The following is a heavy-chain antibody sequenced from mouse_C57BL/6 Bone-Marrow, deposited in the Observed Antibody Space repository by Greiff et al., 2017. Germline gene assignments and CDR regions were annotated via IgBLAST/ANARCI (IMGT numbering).Heavy chain of an antibody. Sequence: DVQLQESVAELVRPGASVKLSCTASGFNIKNTYMHWVKQRPEQGLEWIGRIDPANGNTKYAPKFQGKATITADTSSNTAYLQLSSLTSEDTAIYYGAISCLITTVVARGGFDYWGQGTTLTVSS. CDR1: GFNIKNTY. V-gene: IGHV14-3*01. CDR2: IDPANGNT. D-gene: IGHD1-1*01. CDR3: AISCLITTVVARGGFDY. J-gene: IGHJ2*01.